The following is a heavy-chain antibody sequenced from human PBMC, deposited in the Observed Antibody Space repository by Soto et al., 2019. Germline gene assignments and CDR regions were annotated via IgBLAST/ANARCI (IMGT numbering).Heavy chain of an antibody. Sequence: PSETLSLTCFVSGGSVSSTDCYWSWIRQPPGKGLEWIGYIYCSGRTDYKSSLKSRVTISLDPSKNQVSLKFNSVTAADTAVYYCARGGYSGRLYYFDYWGLGTLVTVSS. CDR2: IYCSGRT. J-gene: IGHJ4*02. CDR3: ARGGYSGRLYYFDY. CDR1: GGSVSSTDCY. V-gene: IGHV4-61*08. D-gene: IGHD2-15*01.